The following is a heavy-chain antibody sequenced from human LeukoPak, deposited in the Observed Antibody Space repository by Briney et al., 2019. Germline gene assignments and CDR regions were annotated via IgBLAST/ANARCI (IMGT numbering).Heavy chain of an antibody. Sequence: SGPALVKPTQTLTLTCTLSGFSLSTSGMRVSWIRQPPGKALEYIPRIDWDDNNFYTTSLQTTLPTSKYTSKNQVVLAMTHEDPVDTATYYCARSSNWHFCLDSWGRGTLVTVSS. V-gene: IGHV2-70*04. CDR2: IDWDDNN. D-gene: IGHD1-7*01. CDR3: ARSSNWHFCLDS. J-gene: IGHJ4*02. CDR1: GFSLSTSGMR.